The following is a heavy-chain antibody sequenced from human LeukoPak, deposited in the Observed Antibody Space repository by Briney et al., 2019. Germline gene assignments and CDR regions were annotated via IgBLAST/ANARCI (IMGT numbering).Heavy chain of an antibody. Sequence: PSETLSLTCTVSGGSISSGSYYWSWIRQPAGKGLEWIGRIYTSGSTNYNPSLKSRVTISVDTSKNQISLRLNSVTAADTAMYYCASAGGRYDSSGYYNYYYYMDVWGKGTTVTVSS. J-gene: IGHJ6*03. CDR1: GGSISSGSYY. CDR3: ASAGGRYDSSGYYNYYYYMDV. CDR2: IYTSGST. V-gene: IGHV4-61*02. D-gene: IGHD3-22*01.